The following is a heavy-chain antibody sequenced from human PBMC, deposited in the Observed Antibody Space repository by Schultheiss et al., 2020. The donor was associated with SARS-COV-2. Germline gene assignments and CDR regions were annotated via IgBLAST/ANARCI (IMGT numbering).Heavy chain of an antibody. J-gene: IGHJ4*02. V-gene: IGHV3-9*01. CDR2: ISWDSGSI. CDR1: GFTFDDYA. CDR3: ARAMYYYGSGSFPKGFDY. Sequence: GGSLGLSCAASGFTFDDYAMHWVRQAPGKGLEWVSGISWDSGSIGYADSVKGRFTISRDNAKNSLYLQMNSLRAEDTAVYYCARAMYYYGSGSFPKGFDYWGQGTLVTVSS. D-gene: IGHD3-10*01.